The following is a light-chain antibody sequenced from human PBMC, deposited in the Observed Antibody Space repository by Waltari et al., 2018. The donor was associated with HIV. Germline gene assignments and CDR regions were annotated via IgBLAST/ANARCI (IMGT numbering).Light chain of an antibody. J-gene: IGLJ3*02. CDR3: QAYDSSLSGWV. V-gene: IGLV1-40*01. CDR2: GNN. Sequence: QSVLTQPPSVSGAPGQRVPISCPGSSPNIGAGFDVPRYQQLPGTAPRLLIYGNNNRPSGVPDRFSGSKSGTSASLAITGLQAEDEADYDCQAYDSSLSGWVFGGRTKLTVL. CDR1: SPNIGAGFD.